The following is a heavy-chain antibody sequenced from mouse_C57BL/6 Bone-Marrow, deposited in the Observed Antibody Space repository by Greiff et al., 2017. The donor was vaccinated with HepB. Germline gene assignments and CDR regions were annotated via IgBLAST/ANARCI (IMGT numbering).Heavy chain of an antibody. Sequence: VQLQQPGAELVKPGASVKLSCKASGYTFTSYWMQWVKQRPGQGLEWIGEIDPSDSYTNYNQKFKGKATLTVDTSSSTAYMQRSSLTSEDSAVYYCAPTVVARAMDYWGQGTSVTVSS. CDR1: GYTFTSYW. D-gene: IGHD1-1*01. V-gene: IGHV1-50*01. CDR2: IDPSDSYT. J-gene: IGHJ4*01. CDR3: APTVVARAMDY.